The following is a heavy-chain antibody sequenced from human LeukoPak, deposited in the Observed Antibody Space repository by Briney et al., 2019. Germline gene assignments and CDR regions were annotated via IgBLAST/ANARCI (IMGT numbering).Heavy chain of an antibody. J-gene: IGHJ5*02. D-gene: IGHD3-3*01. CDR1: GYTFTGYY. CDR3: ARGRGFTIFGVVPFDP. CDR2: INPNSGGT. Sequence: ASVKVSCKASGYTFTGYYMHWVRQAPGQGLEWMGWINPNSGGTNYAQKFQGRVTMTRDTSISTAYMELSRLRSDDTAVYYCARGRGFTIFGVVPFDPWGQGTLVTVSS. V-gene: IGHV1-2*02.